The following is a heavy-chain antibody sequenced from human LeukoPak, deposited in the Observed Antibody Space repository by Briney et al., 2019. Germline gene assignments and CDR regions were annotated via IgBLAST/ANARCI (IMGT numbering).Heavy chain of an antibody. CDR2: IYSGGST. V-gene: IGHV3-53*01. J-gene: IGHJ3*02. D-gene: IGHD6-19*01. CDR3: ARVASIAVAGTDHDAFDI. Sequence: GGSLRLSCAASGFTVSSNYMSWVRQAPGKGLGWVSVIYSGGSTYYADSVKGRFTISRDNSKNTLYLQMNSLRAEDTAVYYCARVASIAVAGTDHDAFDIWGQGTMVTVSS. CDR1: GFTVSSNY.